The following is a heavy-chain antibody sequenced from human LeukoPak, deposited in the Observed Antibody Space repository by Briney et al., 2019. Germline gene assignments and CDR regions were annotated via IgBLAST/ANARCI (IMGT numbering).Heavy chain of an antibody. D-gene: IGHD3-3*01. CDR2: ISSSSSYI. V-gene: IGHV3-21*01. CDR1: GFTLSSYS. CDR3: ARDQYDFWSGYYGYYFDY. J-gene: IGHJ4*02. Sequence: GGSLRLSCAASGFTLSSYSMNWVRQAPGKGLEWVSSISSSSSYIYYADSVKGRFTISRDNAKNSLYLQMNSLRAEDTAVYYCARDQYDFWSGYYGYYFDYWGQGTLVTVSS.